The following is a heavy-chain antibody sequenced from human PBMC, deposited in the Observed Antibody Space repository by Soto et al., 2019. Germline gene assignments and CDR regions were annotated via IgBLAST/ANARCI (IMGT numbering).Heavy chain of an antibody. Sequence: SETLSLTCAVYGGSFSGYYWSWIRQPPGKGLEWIGEINHSGSTNYNPSLKSRVTISVETSKNQFSLKLSSVTAADTAVYYCARGFHDRSAGDFDYWGQGTLVTVSS. V-gene: IGHV4-34*01. D-gene: IGHD3-10*01. CDR1: GGSFSGYY. CDR3: ARGFHDRSAGDFDY. CDR2: INHSGST. J-gene: IGHJ4*02.